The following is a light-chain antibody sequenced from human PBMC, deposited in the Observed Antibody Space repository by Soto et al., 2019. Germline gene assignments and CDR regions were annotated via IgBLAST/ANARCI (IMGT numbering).Light chain of an antibody. Sequence: EIVLTQSPGTLSLSPGERATLSCRASQSVSSSYLAWYQQKPGQAPRLLIYGASIRATGIPDRFSGSGSGTDFTLNISRLEPEDFEVYYCQQYGSSPAFGGGTKVEIK. CDR2: GAS. CDR1: QSVSSSY. V-gene: IGKV3-20*01. J-gene: IGKJ4*01. CDR3: QQYGSSPA.